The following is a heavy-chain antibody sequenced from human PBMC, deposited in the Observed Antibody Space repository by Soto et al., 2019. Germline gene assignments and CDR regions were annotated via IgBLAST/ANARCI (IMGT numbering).Heavy chain of an antibody. D-gene: IGHD4-17*01. V-gene: IGHV4-31*03. Sequence: QVHLQESGPGLVKPSQTLSLTCTVSGGSISSGGYYWSWIRQHPGKGLEWSGYIYYSGSTYYNPSLEGRVSIAVDTSKNQISLKLSSVTAADTAVYYCVRDPTVVTSAALDIWGQGTMVTVSS. CDR1: GGSISSGGYY. J-gene: IGHJ3*02. CDR2: IYYSGST. CDR3: VRDPTVVTSAALDI.